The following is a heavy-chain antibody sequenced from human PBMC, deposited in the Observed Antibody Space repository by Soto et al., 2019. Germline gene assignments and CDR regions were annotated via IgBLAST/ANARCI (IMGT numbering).Heavy chain of an antibody. J-gene: IGHJ6*02. V-gene: IGHV4-30-2*01. Sequence: SETLSLTCAVSGGSISSGGYSWSWIRQPPGKGLEWIGYIYHSGSTYYNPSLKSRVTISVDRSKNQSSLKLNSVTAADTAVYYCARDAGYCNSVSCYPYNMDVWGQGTTVTVSS. CDR1: GGSISSGGYS. CDR2: IYHSGST. D-gene: IGHD2-15*01. CDR3: ARDAGYCNSVSCYPYNMDV.